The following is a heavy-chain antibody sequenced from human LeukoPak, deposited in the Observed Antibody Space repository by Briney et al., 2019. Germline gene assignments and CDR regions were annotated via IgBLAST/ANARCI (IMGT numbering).Heavy chain of an antibody. CDR2: IYYSGST. D-gene: IGHD2-21*02. CDR3: ARDDAYCGGDCYSVSANAFDI. Sequence: SETLSLTCTVSGGSISSSSYYWGWIRQPPGKGLEWIGSIYYSGSTYYNPSLKSRVTISVDTSKNQFSLKLSSVTAADTAVYYCARDDAYCGGDCYSVSANAFDIWGQGTMVTVSS. CDR1: GGSISSSSYY. V-gene: IGHV4-39*07. J-gene: IGHJ3*02.